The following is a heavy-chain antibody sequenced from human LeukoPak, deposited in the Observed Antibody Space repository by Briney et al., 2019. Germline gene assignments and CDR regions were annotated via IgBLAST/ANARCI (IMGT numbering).Heavy chain of an antibody. CDR1: GDSLSSYS. V-gene: IGHV4-59*01. D-gene: IGHD6-19*01. CDR3: ATFGASSGWSGFDY. CDR2: IYYSGST. Sequence: SETLSLTCTVSGDSLSSYSWNWIRQPPGKGLEWIGYIYYSGSTNYNSSLKSRVTISVDTSKNQFSLKLSSVTAADTAVYYCATFGASSGWSGFDYWGQGTLVTVSS. J-gene: IGHJ4*02.